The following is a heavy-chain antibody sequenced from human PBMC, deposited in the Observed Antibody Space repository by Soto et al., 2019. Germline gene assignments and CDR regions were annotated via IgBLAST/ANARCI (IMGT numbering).Heavy chain of an antibody. V-gene: IGHV3-23*04. D-gene: IGHD2-21*02. Sequence: VQLVESGGGVVQPGGSLRLTCAASGFTFSSYAMSWVRQAPGKGLEWVSAISAGAVATNYADSVKGRFTISRDNAKNTLCLQMNSLRAEDTAVYYCAKARTSETAYDVFDIWGQGTVVTVSS. CDR2: ISAGAVAT. J-gene: IGHJ3*02. CDR1: GFTFSSYA. CDR3: AKARTSETAYDVFDI.